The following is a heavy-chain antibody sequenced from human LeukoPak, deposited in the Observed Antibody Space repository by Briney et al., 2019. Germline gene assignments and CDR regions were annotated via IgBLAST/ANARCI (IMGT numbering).Heavy chain of an antibody. Sequence: KPSETLSLTCTVSGGSISSYYWSWIRQPPGKGLEWIGYIYYSGSTNYNPSLKSRVTISVDTSKNQFSLKLSSVTAADTAVYYCARPAAHERLLWFGGYFDYWGQGTLVTVSS. CDR1: GGSISSYY. D-gene: IGHD3-10*01. CDR2: IYYSGST. J-gene: IGHJ4*02. V-gene: IGHV4-59*08. CDR3: ARPAAHERLLWFGGYFDY.